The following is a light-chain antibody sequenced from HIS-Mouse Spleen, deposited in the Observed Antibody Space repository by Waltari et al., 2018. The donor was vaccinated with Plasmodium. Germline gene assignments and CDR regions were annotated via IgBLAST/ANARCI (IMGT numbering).Light chain of an antibody. V-gene: IGLV3-10*01. CDR1: ALPKKY. CDR3: YSTDSSGNHRV. CDR2: EDS. J-gene: IGLJ3*02. Sequence: SYALTQPHPESVSPGQTARITCHGDALPKKYAYWYQQTSGQAPVLVIYEDSKRPSGVPERFSGSSSGTMATLTISGAQVEDEADYYCYSTDSSGNHRVFGGGTKLTVL.